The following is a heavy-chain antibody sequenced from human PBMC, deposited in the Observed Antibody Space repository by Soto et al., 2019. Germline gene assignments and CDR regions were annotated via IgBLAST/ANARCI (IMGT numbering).Heavy chain of an antibody. D-gene: IGHD3-10*01. CDR3: ASRGNYDNRAFDL. V-gene: IGHV3-74*01. Sequence: HPGGSLRLSCAASGFTFSSSWMHWVRQVPGKGLVWVSRINADGTSTNYADSVKGRFTISRDNAKNTLYLQMDSLRADDTAVYFSASRGNYDNRAFDLWGQGTVVTVSS. J-gene: IGHJ3*01. CDR1: GFTFSSSW. CDR2: INADGTST.